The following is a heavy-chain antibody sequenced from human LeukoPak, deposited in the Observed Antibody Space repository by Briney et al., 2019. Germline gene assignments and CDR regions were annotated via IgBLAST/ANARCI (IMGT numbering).Heavy chain of an antibody. CDR3: ARDVARITMIVVAGDY. Sequence: GASVTVSCKASGYTFTSYGISWVRQAPGQGLEWMGWISAYNGNTNYAQKLQGRVTMTTDTSTSTAYMELRSLRSDDTAVYYCARDVARITMIVVAGDYWGQGTLVTVSS. CDR1: GYTFTSYG. J-gene: IGHJ4*02. D-gene: IGHD3-22*01. V-gene: IGHV1-18*01. CDR2: ISAYNGNT.